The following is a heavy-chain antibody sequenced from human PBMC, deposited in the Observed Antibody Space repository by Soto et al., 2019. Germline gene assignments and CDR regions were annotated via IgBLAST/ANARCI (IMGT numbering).Heavy chain of an antibody. V-gene: IGHV3-23*01. CDR3: AKGYCTNGVCYKQVRYYYYYMDV. D-gene: IGHD2-8*01. CDR2: LCESSDCI. Sequence: WGSLRLSCAASGFTFSGYTMNWVRQAPGKGLEWVSSLCESSDCIYYADSVKGRFTISRDNSKNTLYLQMNSLRAEDTAVYYCAKGYCTNGVCYKQVRYYYYYMDVWGKGTTVTVSS. J-gene: IGHJ6*03. CDR1: GFTFSGYT.